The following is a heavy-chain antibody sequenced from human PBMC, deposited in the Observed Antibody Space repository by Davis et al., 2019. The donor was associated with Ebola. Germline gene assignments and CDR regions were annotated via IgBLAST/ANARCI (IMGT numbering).Heavy chain of an antibody. CDR1: AGTFSSYA. J-gene: IGHJ5*02. V-gene: IGHV1-69*13. D-gene: IGHD6-6*01. CDR3: ASLSSIAARDNWFDP. CDR2: IIPIFGTA. Sequence: SVKVSCNASAGTFSSYAISWVRQAPGQGLEWMGGIIPIFGTANYAQKFQGRVTITADESTSTAYMELSSLRSEDTAVYYCASLSSIAARDNWFDPWGQGTLVTVSS.